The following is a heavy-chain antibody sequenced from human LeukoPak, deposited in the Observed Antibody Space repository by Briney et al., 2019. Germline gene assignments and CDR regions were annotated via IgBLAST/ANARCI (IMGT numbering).Heavy chain of an antibody. CDR2: IYYSGST. J-gene: IGHJ4*02. Sequence: SETLSLTCTVSGGPISSSSYCWGWIRQPPGKGLEWIGRIYYSGSTNYNASLKSRVTISVDTSKNQFSLRLVSGTAADTAVYYCARVTGYVMEDYFDYWGQGTLVTVSS. V-gene: IGHV4-39*07. D-gene: IGHD6-13*01. CDR3: ARVTGYVMEDYFDY. CDR1: GGPISSSSYC.